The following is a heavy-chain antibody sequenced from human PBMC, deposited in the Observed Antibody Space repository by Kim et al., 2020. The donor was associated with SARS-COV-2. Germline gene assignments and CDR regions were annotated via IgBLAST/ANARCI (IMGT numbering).Heavy chain of an antibody. Sequence: LKSRVSISVDTSKNQFTLKLSSVTDADTAVYYCARGRKVDNGSVVPYDYWGQGTLVTVTS. V-gene: IGHV4-34*01. CDR3: ARGRKVDNGSVVPYDY. J-gene: IGHJ4*02. D-gene: IGHD2-15*01.